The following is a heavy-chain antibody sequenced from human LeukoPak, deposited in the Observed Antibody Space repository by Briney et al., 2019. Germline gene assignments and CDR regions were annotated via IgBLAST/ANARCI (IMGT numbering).Heavy chain of an antibody. D-gene: IGHD2-21*01. V-gene: IGHV1-69*02. CDR1: GGTFSSYT. Sequence: GASVKVSFKASGGTFSSYTISWVRQAPGQGLEWMGRIIPIPGIANYAQKFQGRVTITADKSTSTAYMELSSLRSEDTAVYYCATSGDCGGDCYGEYFQHWGQGTLVTVSS. CDR3: ATSGDCGGDCYGEYFQH. CDR2: IIPIPGIA. J-gene: IGHJ1*01.